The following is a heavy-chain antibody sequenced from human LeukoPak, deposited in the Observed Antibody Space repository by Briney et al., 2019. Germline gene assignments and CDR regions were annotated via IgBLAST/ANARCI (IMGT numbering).Heavy chain of an antibody. D-gene: IGHD3-9*01. Sequence: GASVKVSCKASGYTFTGYYMHWVRQAPGQGLEWMGWINPNSGGTNYAQKFQGWVTMTRDTSISTAYMELSRLRSDDTAVYYCARGNYDILTGYFVYWGQGTLVTVSS. V-gene: IGHV1-2*04. CDR1: GYTFTGYY. J-gene: IGHJ4*02. CDR2: INPNSGGT. CDR3: ARGNYDILTGYFVY.